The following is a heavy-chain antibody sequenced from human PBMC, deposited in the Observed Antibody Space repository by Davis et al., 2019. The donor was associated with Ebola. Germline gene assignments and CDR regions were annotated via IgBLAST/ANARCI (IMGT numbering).Heavy chain of an antibody. D-gene: IGHD6-19*01. CDR2: ISHSGST. CDR1: GRSFSGYY. V-gene: IGHV4-34*01. CDR3: ARRCTVPATYIPTYYDYYMDV. J-gene: IGHJ6*03. Sequence: SQTLSLTCAVYGRSFSGYYWHWIRQPPGKGLEWIGEISHSGSTDYNPSLTSRVTISVDTSKNQFSLKLSSVTAADTAVYYCARRCTVPATYIPTYYDYYMDVWGRGTTVTVSS.